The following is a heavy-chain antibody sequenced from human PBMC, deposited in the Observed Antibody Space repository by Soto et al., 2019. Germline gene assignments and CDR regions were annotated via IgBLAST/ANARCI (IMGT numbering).Heavy chain of an antibody. Sequence: ASVKVSCKASGYTFSSYGISWVRQAPGQGLEWMGWISAYNGNTNYAQKLQGRVTMTTDTSTSTAYMELRSLRSDDTAVYYCARDSDPYCSSTSCYPNWFDPWGQGTLVTVSS. D-gene: IGHD2-2*01. CDR2: ISAYNGNT. CDR3: ARDSDPYCSSTSCYPNWFDP. J-gene: IGHJ5*02. V-gene: IGHV1-18*01. CDR1: GYTFSSYG.